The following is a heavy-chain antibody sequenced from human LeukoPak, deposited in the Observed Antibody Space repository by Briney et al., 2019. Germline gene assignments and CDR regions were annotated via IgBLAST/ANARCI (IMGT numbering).Heavy chain of an antibody. CDR3: ARTPRVRGVIITYYYYYMDV. V-gene: IGHV4-59*01. CDR1: GGSFSGYY. CDR2: IYYSGST. J-gene: IGHJ6*03. D-gene: IGHD3-10*01. Sequence: PSETLSLTCAVYGGSFSGYYWSWIRQPPGKGLEWIGYIYYSGSTNYNPSLKSRVTISVDTSKNQSSLRLSSVTAADTAVYYCARTPRVRGVIITYYYYYMDVWGKGTTVTVSS.